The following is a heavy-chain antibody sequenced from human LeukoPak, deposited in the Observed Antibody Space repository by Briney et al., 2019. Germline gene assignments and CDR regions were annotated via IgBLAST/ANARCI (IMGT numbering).Heavy chain of an antibody. CDR1: GFNFSIYG. CDR3: AKGTALYGSGSRYGMDV. Sequence: GGSLRLSCAASGFNFSIYGMHWVRQAPGKGLEWVAFIRYDGSNKYYADSVKGRFTISRDNSKNTLYLQMNSLRAEDTAVYYCAKGTALYGSGSRYGMDVWGQGTTVTVSS. D-gene: IGHD3-10*01. V-gene: IGHV3-30*02. J-gene: IGHJ6*02. CDR2: IRYDGSNK.